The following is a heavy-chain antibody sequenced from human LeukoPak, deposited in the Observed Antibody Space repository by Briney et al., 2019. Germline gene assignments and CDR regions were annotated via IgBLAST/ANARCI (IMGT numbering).Heavy chain of an antibody. Sequence: GVPLRLPCAASGFTFSSYSMNWVRQSPGKGLAGVSSISSSSSYILYADSVKGRFTLSRDNAKNSLYLQMNSLRAKDTAVYYCARLTAAGTVRYYFDYWGQGTLVTVSS. CDR2: ISSSSSYI. CDR1: GFTFSSYS. J-gene: IGHJ4*02. V-gene: IGHV3-21*01. CDR3: ARLTAAGTVRYYFDY. D-gene: IGHD6-13*01.